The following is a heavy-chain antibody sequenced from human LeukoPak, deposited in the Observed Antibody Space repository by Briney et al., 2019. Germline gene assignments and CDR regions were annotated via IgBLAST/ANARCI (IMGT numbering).Heavy chain of an antibody. J-gene: IGHJ5*02. CDR1: GFTFSSYA. V-gene: IGHV3-23*01. CDR3: AKEALAGVLRFLEWSPNWFDP. CDR2: ISGSGGST. D-gene: IGHD3-3*01. Sequence: PGGSLRLSCAASGFTFSSYAMSWVRQAPGKGLEWVSAISGSGGSTYYADSVKGRFTISRDNSKNTLYLQMNSLRAEDTAVYYCAKEALAGVLRFLEWSPNWFDPWGQGTLVTVSS.